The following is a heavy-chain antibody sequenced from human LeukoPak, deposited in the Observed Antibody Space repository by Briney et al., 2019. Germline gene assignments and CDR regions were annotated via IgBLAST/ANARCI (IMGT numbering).Heavy chain of an antibody. D-gene: IGHD2-2*02. CDR2: INPNSGCT. CDR3: ARDLVPAAIYERNWFDP. J-gene: IGHJ5*02. V-gene: IGHV1-2*06. CDR1: GYTFTGYY. Sequence: ASVKVSCKASGYTFTGYYMHWVRQAPGQGLEWMGRINPNSGCTNYAQKFQGRVTMTRDTSISTAYMELSRLRSDDTAVYYCARDLVPAAIYERNWFDPWGQGTLVTVSS.